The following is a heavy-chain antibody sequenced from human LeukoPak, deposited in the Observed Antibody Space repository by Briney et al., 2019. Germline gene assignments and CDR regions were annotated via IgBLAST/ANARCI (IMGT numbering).Heavy chain of an antibody. J-gene: IGHJ4*02. V-gene: IGHV3-73*01. Sequence: PGGSLRLSCAASGFTFSGYGMHWVRQASGKGLEWVGRIRSKANSYATAYAASVKGRITISRDDSKNTAYLQMNSLKTEDTAVYYCTGRGIVATHTDYWGQGTLVTVSS. CDR2: IRSKANSYAT. CDR3: TGRGIVATHTDY. CDR1: GFTFSGYG. D-gene: IGHD1-26*01.